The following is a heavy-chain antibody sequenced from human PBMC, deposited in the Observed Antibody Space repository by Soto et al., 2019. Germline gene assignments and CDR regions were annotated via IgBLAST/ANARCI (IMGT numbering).Heavy chain of an antibody. CDR3: ARDYRYCSGGSCYRGWFDP. Sequence: ASVKVSCKVSGYTLTELSMHWVRQAPGKGLEWMGGFDPEDGETIYAQKFQGRVTMTEDTSTDTAYMELSSLRSEDTAVYYCARDYRYCSGGSCYRGWFDPWGQGTLVTVSS. V-gene: IGHV1-24*01. J-gene: IGHJ5*02. D-gene: IGHD2-15*01. CDR2: FDPEDGET. CDR1: GYTLTELS.